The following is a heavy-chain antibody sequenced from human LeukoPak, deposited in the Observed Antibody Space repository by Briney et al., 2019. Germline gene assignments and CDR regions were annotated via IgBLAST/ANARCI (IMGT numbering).Heavy chain of an antibody. CDR2: IIPIFGTA. J-gene: IGHJ4*02. Sequence: ASVKVSRKASGGTFSSYAISWVRQAPGQGLEWMGGIIPIFGTANYAQKFQGRVTITADKSTSTAYMELSSLRSEDTAVYYCARSNYYDSSGYFFYWGQGTLVTVSS. CDR3: ARSNYYDSSGYFFY. CDR1: GGTFSSYA. D-gene: IGHD3-22*01. V-gene: IGHV1-69*06.